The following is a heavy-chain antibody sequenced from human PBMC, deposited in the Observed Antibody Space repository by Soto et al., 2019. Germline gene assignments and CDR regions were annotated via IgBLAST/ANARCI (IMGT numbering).Heavy chain of an antibody. CDR3: AKVYSSSSNYYYYGMDV. Sequence: EVQLLESGGGLVQPGGSLRLSCAASGFTFSSYAMSWVRQAPGKGLEWVSAISGSGGSTYYADSVKGRFTISRDNSKNTLYLQMNSLRAEDTAVYYCAKVYSSSSNYYYYGMDVWGQGTTVTVSS. CDR1: GFTFSSYA. V-gene: IGHV3-23*01. CDR2: ISGSGGST. J-gene: IGHJ6*02. D-gene: IGHD6-6*01.